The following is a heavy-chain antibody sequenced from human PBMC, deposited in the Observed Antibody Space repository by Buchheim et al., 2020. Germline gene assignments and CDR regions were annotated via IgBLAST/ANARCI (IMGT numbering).Heavy chain of an antibody. V-gene: IGHV1-46*01. Sequence: QVQLVQSGPEVKKPGASVKVSCKAFGYTFTGYYMHWVRQAPGQGLEWMGVINPSGGSTSYAQKFKGRVIMTRDRSTSPFYLELSSLRSEDTAVYYCARDDVGGMDVWGQGTT. D-gene: IGHD3-10*02. CDR2: INPSGGST. CDR3: ARDDVGGMDV. J-gene: IGHJ6*02. CDR1: GYTFTGYY.